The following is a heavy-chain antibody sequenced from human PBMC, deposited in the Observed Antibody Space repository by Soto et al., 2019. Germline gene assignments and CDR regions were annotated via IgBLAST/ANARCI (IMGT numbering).Heavy chain of an antibody. J-gene: IGHJ6*03. CDR2: ISAYNGNT. CDR3: ARIVTYDFWSGNYYYMDV. V-gene: IGHV1-18*01. Sequence: ASMKVSCKASGYTFTSYGISWVRQAPGQGLEWMGWISAYNGNTNYAQKLQGRVTMTTDTSTSTAYMELRSLRSDDTAVYYCARIVTYDFWSGNYYYMDVWGKGTTVTVSS. CDR1: GYTFTSYG. D-gene: IGHD3-3*01.